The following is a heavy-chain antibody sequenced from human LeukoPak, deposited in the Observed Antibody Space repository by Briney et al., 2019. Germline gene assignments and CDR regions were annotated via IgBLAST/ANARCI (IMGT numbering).Heavy chain of an antibody. CDR3: AGRSVAGTGYFQH. Sequence: PSETLSLTCTVSGGSISSYYWSWIRQPPGKGLEWIGYIYYSGSTNYNPSLKSRVTISVDTSKIQFSLKLSSVTAADTAVYYCAGRSVAGTGYFQHWGQGTLVTVSS. V-gene: IGHV4-59*01. D-gene: IGHD6-19*01. CDR2: IYYSGST. CDR1: GGSISSYY. J-gene: IGHJ1*01.